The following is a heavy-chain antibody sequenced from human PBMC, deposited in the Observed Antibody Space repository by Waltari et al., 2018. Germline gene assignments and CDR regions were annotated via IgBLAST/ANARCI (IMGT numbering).Heavy chain of an antibody. CDR1: GFTFDDYA. CDR2: ISWNSGSI. V-gene: IGHV3-9*03. Sequence: EVQLVESGGGLVQPGRSLRLSCAASGFTFDDYAMHWVRQAPGKGLEWVSGISWNSGSIGYADSVKGRFTISRDNAKNSLYLQMNSLRAEDMALYYCAKGDTAMVSPSVDYWGQGTLVTVSS. D-gene: IGHD5-18*01. CDR3: AKGDTAMVSPSVDY. J-gene: IGHJ4*02.